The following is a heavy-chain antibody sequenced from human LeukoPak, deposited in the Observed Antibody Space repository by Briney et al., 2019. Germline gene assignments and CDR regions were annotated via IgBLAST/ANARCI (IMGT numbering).Heavy chain of an antibody. D-gene: IGHD6-19*01. J-gene: IGHJ4*02. Sequence: PGGSLRLSCAASGFTFSSYAMSWVRQAPGKGLEWVSATPGSGGSTYSADSVRGRFTISRDNSKNTLYLQMNSLRAEDTAIYYCAKFSKASYSSGWYAYDYWGQGTLVTVSA. CDR3: AKFSKASYSSGWYAYDY. CDR1: GFTFSSYA. V-gene: IGHV3-23*01. CDR2: TPGSGGST.